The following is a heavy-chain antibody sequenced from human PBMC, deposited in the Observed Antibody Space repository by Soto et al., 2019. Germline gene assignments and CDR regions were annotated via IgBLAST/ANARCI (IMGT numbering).Heavy chain of an antibody. J-gene: IGHJ5*02. D-gene: IGHD3-22*01. CDR1: GYTFTSYG. V-gene: IGHV1-18*01. CDR3: ARAFAHYYDSSGYPNPPSGP. Sequence: ASVKVSCKASGYTFTSYGISWVRQAPGQGLEWMGWISAYNGNTNYAQKLQGRVTMTTDTSTSTAYMELRSLRSDDTAVYYCARAFAHYYDSSGYPNPPSGPWGQGTLVTVSS. CDR2: ISAYNGNT.